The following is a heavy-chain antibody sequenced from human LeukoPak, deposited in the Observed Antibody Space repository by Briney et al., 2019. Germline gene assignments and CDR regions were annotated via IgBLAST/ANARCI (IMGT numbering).Heavy chain of an antibody. CDR2: IYYSGST. J-gene: IGHJ6*03. D-gene: IGHD3-3*01. CDR1: GGSVSSYY. V-gene: IGHV4-59*02. Sequence: SETLSLTCTVSGGSVSSYYWSWIRQPPGKGLEWIGYIYYSGSTNYNPSLKSRVTISVDKSKNQFSLKMNSVTAADTAVYYCARAAPMGAIFEVAPYYYYYMDVWGKGTTVTVSS. CDR3: ARAAPMGAIFEVAPYYYYYMDV.